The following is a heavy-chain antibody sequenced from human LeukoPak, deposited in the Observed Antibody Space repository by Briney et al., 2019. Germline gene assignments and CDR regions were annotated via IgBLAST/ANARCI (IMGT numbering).Heavy chain of an antibody. V-gene: IGHV4-39*01. Sequence: PSETLSLTCTVSGGSISSSSYYWGWIRQPPGKGLEWIGSIYYSGSTYYNPSLKSRVTISVDTSKNQFSLKLSSVTAADTAVYYCARPGIAVAGRFDPWGREPWSPSPQ. CDR3: ARPGIAVAGRFDP. CDR2: IYYSGST. D-gene: IGHD6-19*01. CDR1: GGSISSSSYY. J-gene: IGHJ5*02.